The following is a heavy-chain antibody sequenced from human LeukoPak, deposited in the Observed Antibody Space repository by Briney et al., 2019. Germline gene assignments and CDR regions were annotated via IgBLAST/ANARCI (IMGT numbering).Heavy chain of an antibody. D-gene: IGHD6-19*01. CDR1: GYTFTGYY. CDR3: ARGPRGIAVAAVDY. CDR2: INPNSGGT. Sequence: ASVKVSCKASGYTFTGYYMHWVRQAPGQGPEWVGWINPNSGGTNYAQKFQGRVTMTRDTSISTAYMELSRLRSDDTAVYYCARGPRGIAVAAVDYWGQGTLVTVSS. J-gene: IGHJ4*02. V-gene: IGHV1-2*02.